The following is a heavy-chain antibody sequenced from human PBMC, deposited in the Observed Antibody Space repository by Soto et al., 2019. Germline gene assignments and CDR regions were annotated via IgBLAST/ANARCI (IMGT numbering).Heavy chain of an antibody. Sequence: ASVKVSCKASGYTFTSYAMHWVRQAPGQRLEWMGWINAGNGNTKYSQKFQGRVTITRDTSASTAYMELSSLRSEDTAVYYCARDGVVYCGGDCYFDYWGQGTLVTVSS. J-gene: IGHJ4*02. V-gene: IGHV1-3*01. CDR2: INAGNGNT. D-gene: IGHD2-21*02. CDR1: GYTFTSYA. CDR3: ARDGVVYCGGDCYFDY.